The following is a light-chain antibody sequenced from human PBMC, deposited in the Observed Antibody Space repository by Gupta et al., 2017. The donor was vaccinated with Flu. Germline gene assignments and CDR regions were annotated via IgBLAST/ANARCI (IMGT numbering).Light chain of an antibody. V-gene: IGKV2-30*02. J-gene: IGKJ2*01. Sequence: VILGQPASIPCRASLSRVHSNGNTPLHWFQQRPGQSPRRLIYKLSNRDLGVPDPSRDSGTGTAFTLRISRGEANDVGIYYCSRGKGWGYAFGQGTKVEI. CDR2: KLS. CDR1: LSRVHSNGNTP. CDR3: SRGKGWGYA.